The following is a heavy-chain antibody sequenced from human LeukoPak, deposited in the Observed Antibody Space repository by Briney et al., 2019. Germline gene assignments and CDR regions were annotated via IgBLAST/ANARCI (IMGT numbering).Heavy chain of an antibody. CDR1: GFTFRTYA. J-gene: IGHJ6*02. V-gene: IGHV3-30-3*01. Sequence: SGGSLRLSCVVSGFTFRTYAMHCVRQAPGKGLEWVAVVSYDGSNKYYADSVQGRFTISRDNSRNTLHLQMNSLRAEDTAVYYCARDSHYYDPGGYYSRGEYYHHGMDAWGQGTTVTASS. CDR2: VSYDGSNK. D-gene: IGHD3-22*01. CDR3: ARDSHYYDPGGYYSRGEYYHHGMDA.